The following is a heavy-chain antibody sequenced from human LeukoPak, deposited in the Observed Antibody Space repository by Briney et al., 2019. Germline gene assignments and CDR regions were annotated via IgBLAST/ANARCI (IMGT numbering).Heavy chain of an antibody. Sequence: SETLSLTCTVFGDSTSSSNYYWGWIRQPPGKGLEGIGSMYYGGNTYYNPSLKSRVTISVDKSKNQDSLKLSSVNAADTAVYYCARQPSGSYPAAMDVWGQGTTVTVS. V-gene: IGHV4-39*01. D-gene: IGHD1-26*01. CDR2: MYYGGNT. J-gene: IGHJ6*02. CDR3: ARQPSGSYPAAMDV. CDR1: GDSTSSSNYY.